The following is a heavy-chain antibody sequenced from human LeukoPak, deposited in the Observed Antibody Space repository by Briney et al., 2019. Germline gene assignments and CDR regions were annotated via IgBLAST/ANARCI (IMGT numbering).Heavy chain of an antibody. CDR1: GDSVSSNSFA. CDR3: ARLKVTLVRGIIYDYYGLDV. V-gene: IGHV6-1*01. D-gene: IGHD3-10*01. J-gene: IGHJ6*02. Sequence: SQTLSLTCAISGDSVSSNSFAWNWIRQSPSRGLEWLGRTYYRSKWYNDYAVPVKSRIAINPDTSRNQFSLQLRSVTPEDTAVYFCARLKVTLVRGIIYDYYGLDVWGQGTPVSVSS. CDR2: TYYRSKWYN.